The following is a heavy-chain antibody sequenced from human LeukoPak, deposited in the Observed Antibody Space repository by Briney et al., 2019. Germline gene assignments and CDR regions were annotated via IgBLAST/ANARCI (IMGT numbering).Heavy chain of an antibody. V-gene: IGHV4-59*12. J-gene: IGHJ4*02. CDR1: GGSISSYY. CDR2: IYYSENT. CDR3: ARGVDSSSWTTYFDS. D-gene: IGHD6-13*01. Sequence: SETLSLTCTVSGGSISSYYWTWIRQVPGKGLEWIGYIYYSENTYYNPSLMRRVTISVGTSKNQFSLKLSSVTAADTAVYYCARGVDSSSWTTYFDSWGQGTLVSVSS.